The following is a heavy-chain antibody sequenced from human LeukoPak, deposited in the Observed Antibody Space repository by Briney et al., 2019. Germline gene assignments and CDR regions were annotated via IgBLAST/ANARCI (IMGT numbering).Heavy chain of an antibody. D-gene: IGHD3-22*01. Sequence: ASVKASCKASGYTFTGYYMHWVRQAPGQGLEWMGWINPNSGGTNYAQKFQGRVTMTRDTSISTAYMELSRLRSDDTAVYYCASPYYYDSSVYGGPDYWGQGTLVTVSS. J-gene: IGHJ4*02. V-gene: IGHV1-2*02. CDR3: ASPYYYDSSVYGGPDY. CDR2: INPNSGGT. CDR1: GYTFTGYY.